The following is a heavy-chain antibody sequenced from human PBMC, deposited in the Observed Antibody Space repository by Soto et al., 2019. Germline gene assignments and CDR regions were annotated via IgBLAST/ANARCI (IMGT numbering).Heavy chain of an antibody. CDR1: GGSTSSYY. D-gene: IGHD3-10*01. CDR3: VRSYYYGSGSYYFDY. V-gene: IGHV4-59*01. Sequence: SETLSHTCTVTGGSTSSYYWSWIRQPPGKGLEWIGYIYYSGSTNYNPSLKSRVTISVDTSKNQFSLKLSSVTAADTAVYYCVRSYYYGSGSYYFDYWGQGTLVTVS. J-gene: IGHJ4*02. CDR2: IYYSGST.